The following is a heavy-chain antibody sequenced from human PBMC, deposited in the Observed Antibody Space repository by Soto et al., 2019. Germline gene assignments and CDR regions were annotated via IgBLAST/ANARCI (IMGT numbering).Heavy chain of an antibody. V-gene: IGHV1-58*01. J-gene: IGHJ4*02. D-gene: IGHD3-22*01. CDR1: GFTFSSSA. Sequence: SVKVSCKASGFTFSSSAVHWVRQARGQSLEWIGWIVVGSGNTNYAQKFQERVTITRDMSTSTAYMELSSLRSEDTAVYYCAPSPNYYDSSGYSPNWGQGTLVTVYS. CDR2: IVVGSGNT. CDR3: APSPNYYDSSGYSPN.